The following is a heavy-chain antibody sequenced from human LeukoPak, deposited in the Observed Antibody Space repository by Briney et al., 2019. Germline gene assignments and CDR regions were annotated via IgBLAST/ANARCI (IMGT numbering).Heavy chain of an antibody. CDR1: GGSISSYY. Sequence: SETLSLTCTVSGGSISSYYWSWIRQPPGKGLEWIGYIYYSGSTNYNPSLKSRVTISVDTSKNQFSLKLSSVTAADTAVYYCARACYYDSSGYYYGDGDAFDIWGQGTMVTVSS. J-gene: IGHJ3*02. V-gene: IGHV4-59*01. CDR3: ARACYYDSSGYYYGDGDAFDI. D-gene: IGHD3-22*01. CDR2: IYYSGST.